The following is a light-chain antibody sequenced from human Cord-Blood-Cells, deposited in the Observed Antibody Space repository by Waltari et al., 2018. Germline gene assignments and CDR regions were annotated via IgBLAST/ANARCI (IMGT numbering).Light chain of an antibody. V-gene: IGKV3-20*01. Sequence: EIVLTQSPGTLSLSPGERATLSCRASQSVSSSYLAWYQQKPVQAPRLLIYGASSRATGIPDRFSGSGSGTDFTLTISRLEPEDFAVYYCQQYGSPYTFGQGTKLEIK. CDR3: QQYGSPYT. J-gene: IGKJ2*01. CDR2: GAS. CDR1: QSVSSSY.